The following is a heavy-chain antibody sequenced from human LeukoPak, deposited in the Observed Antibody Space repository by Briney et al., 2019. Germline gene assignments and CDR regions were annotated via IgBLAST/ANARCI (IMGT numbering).Heavy chain of an antibody. D-gene: IGHD3-22*01. J-gene: IGHJ4*02. CDR3: ARSDYYDSSVYFDY. Sequence: SETLSLTCAVYGGSFSGYYWSWIRQPPGKGLEWIGYIYHSGSTYYNPSLKSRVTISLDRSKNQFSLKLSSVTAADTAVYYCARSDYYDSSVYFDYWGQGTLVTVSS. CDR2: IYHSGST. V-gene: IGHV4-34*01. CDR1: GGSFSGYY.